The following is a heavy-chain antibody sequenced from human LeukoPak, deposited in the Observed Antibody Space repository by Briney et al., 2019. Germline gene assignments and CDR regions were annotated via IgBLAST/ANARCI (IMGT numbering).Heavy chain of an antibody. J-gene: IGHJ6*03. Sequence: ASVKVSCKVSGYTLTELSMHWVRQAPGKGLEWMGGFDPEDGETTYAQKFQGRVTMTAGTSTDTTYMELSSLSSEDTAVYYCATATHHFYMDVWGKGTTVTVSS. CDR3: ATATHHFYMDV. CDR1: GYTLTELS. V-gene: IGHV1-24*01. CDR2: FDPEDGET.